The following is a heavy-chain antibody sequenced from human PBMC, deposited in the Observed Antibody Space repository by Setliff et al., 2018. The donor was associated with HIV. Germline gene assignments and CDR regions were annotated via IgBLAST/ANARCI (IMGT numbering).Heavy chain of an antibody. CDR2: IHYTGSA. CDR3: ARTYNFWSGYYDAFDI. V-gene: IGHV4-39*01. D-gene: IGHD3-3*01. J-gene: IGHJ3*02. Sequence: KASETLSLTCTVSGGSISSSSYYWGWIRQPPGKGLEWIGTIHYTGSAYHNPSLESRITISVDTSKNQFSLKLSSVTAADTAVYYCARTYNFWSGYYDAFDIWGQGTMVTVSS. CDR1: GGSISSSSYY.